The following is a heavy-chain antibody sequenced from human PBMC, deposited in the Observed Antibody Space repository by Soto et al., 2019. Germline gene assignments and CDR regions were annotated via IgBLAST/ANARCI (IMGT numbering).Heavy chain of an antibody. D-gene: IGHD3-10*01. V-gene: IGHV3-30-3*01. CDR1: GFTFISYA. CDR2: ISFDGNTE. J-gene: IGHJ6*02. CDR3: ARSRHGSGSYTHFYYGLDV. Sequence: QVQLVESGGGVVQPGRSLRLSCAASGFTFISYAMHWVRQAPGKGLEWVAVISFDGNTEYYADSVKGRFTISRDNSKNTVYLQMNSPRSEDTAVYYCARSRHGSGSYTHFYYGLDVWGQGTTVTVSS.